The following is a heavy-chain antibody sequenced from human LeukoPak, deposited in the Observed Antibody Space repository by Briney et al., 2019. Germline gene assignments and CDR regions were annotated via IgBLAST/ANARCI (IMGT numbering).Heavy chain of an antibody. CDR1: GGSFSGYY. CDR3: ARVSREVFFNGFDI. Sequence: PSETLSLTCAVYGGSFSGYYWSWIRQPPGKGLEWIGEINHSGSTYYNPSLKSRVTISVDTSKNHFSLKLTSVIAADTAVYFCARVSREVFFNGFDIWGQGIMVTVSS. V-gene: IGHV4-34*01. J-gene: IGHJ3*02. D-gene: IGHD2-21*01. CDR2: INHSGST.